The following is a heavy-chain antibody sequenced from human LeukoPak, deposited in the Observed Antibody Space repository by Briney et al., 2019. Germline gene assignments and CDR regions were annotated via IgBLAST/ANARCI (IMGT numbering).Heavy chain of an antibody. CDR3: ARGSALLALSFDY. Sequence: SVKVSCKASGYTFTGYAMNWVRQAPGQGLEWMGGIIPIFGTANYAQKFQGRVTITADESTSTAYMELSSLRSEDTAVYYCARGSALLALSFDYWGQGTLVTVSS. CDR1: GYTFTGYA. CDR2: IIPIFGTA. D-gene: IGHD2-15*01. J-gene: IGHJ4*02. V-gene: IGHV1-69*13.